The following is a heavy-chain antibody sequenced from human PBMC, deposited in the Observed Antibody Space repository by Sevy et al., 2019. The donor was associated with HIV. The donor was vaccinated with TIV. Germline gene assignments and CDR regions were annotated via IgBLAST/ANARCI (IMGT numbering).Heavy chain of an antibody. J-gene: IGHJ4*02. Sequence: ASVKVSCKASGYTFTGYYMHWVRQAPGQGLEWMGWINPNSGGTNYAQKFQGRVTMTRETSISTAYMELSRLRSDDTAVYYCARVGGRGTMVRGSLDYWGQGTLVTVSS. CDR1: GYTFTGYY. CDR2: INPNSGGT. D-gene: IGHD3-10*01. CDR3: ARVGGRGTMVRGSLDY. V-gene: IGHV1-2*02.